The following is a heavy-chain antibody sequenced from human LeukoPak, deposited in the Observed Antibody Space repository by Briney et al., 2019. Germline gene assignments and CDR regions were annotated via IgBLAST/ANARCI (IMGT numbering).Heavy chain of an antibody. CDR2: IYGGGTT. CDR1: GYSISSGFY. CDR3: ARGFCSSIDCYNDAFDF. D-gene: IGHD2-2*02. V-gene: IGHV4-38-2*01. Sequence: PSETLSLTCAVPGYSISSGFYWVWIRQSPGKGLEWLASIYGGGTTYYNPALKNRLTISLDTSKNHFSVNLTSVTAADTAVYYCARGFCSSIDCYNDAFDFWGQGTMVTVSS. J-gene: IGHJ3*01.